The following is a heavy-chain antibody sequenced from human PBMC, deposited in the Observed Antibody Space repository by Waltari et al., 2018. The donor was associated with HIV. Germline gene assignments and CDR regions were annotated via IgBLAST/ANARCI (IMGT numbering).Heavy chain of an antibody. CDR1: GGTFNNYA. J-gene: IGHJ2*01. CDR2: IIPVFGTT. CDR3: ARMATVVDWYFDL. Sequence: QVQLVQSWSEVNKPGSSVKVSCKASGGTFNNYAITWVRQAPGQGLEWMGGIIPVFGTTNYEQKFHGRLTIIADESTSTGYMELISLSSEDTAVYYCARMATVVDWYFDLWGRGTLVTVSS. D-gene: IGHD2-15*01. V-gene: IGHV1-69*01.